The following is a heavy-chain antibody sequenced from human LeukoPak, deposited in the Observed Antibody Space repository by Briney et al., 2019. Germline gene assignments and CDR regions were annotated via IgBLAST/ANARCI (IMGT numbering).Heavy chain of an antibody. CDR2: IRSKANSYAT. D-gene: IGHD3-10*01. CDR1: GFTFSGSA. J-gene: IGHJ4*02. Sequence: GGSLKLSCAASGFTFSGSAMHWVRQASGKGLEWVGRIRSKANSYATAYAASVKGRFTISRDDSRNTAYLQMNSLKTEDTAVYYCNYGSGSYTGGLDYWGQGTLVTVSS. CDR3: NYGSGSYTGGLDY. V-gene: IGHV3-73*01.